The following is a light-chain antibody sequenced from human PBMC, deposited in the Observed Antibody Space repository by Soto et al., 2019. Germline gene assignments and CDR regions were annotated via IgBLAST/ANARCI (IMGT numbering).Light chain of an antibody. V-gene: IGKV3-11*01. Sequence: EIVLTQSPATLSLSPGERANLSCRASQSVSSYLAWYQQKPGQAPRLLSYDASNRSTDIPARFSGSWSGTDFPLTISSLAPEDFAVYYCQQRSTWPPYTFGQGTKLEIK. CDR3: QQRSTWPPYT. CDR1: QSVSSY. J-gene: IGKJ2*01. CDR2: DAS.